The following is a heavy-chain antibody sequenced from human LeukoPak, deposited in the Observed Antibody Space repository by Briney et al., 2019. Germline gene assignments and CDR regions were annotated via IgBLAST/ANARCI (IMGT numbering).Heavy chain of an antibody. J-gene: IGHJ3*02. D-gene: IGHD1-26*01. CDR3: ARRSGTYHAFDI. CDR1: GGSISSNGYY. V-gene: IGHV4-39*01. CDR2: FYYTGST. Sequence: SETLSLTCTVSGGSISSNGYYRGWIRQPPGKGLEWIGSFYYTGSTFYSPSLKSRVTISVDTSKNQFSLKLSSVTAADTAVYYRARRSGTYHAFDIWGQGTMVTVSS.